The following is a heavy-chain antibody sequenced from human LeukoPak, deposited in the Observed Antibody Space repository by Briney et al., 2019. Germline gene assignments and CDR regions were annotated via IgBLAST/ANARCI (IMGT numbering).Heavy chain of an antibody. J-gene: IGHJ4*02. V-gene: IGHV3-48*01. Sequence: GGSLRLSCAASGFTFSSYSMNRVRQAPGKGLEWVPYISSSSNTIYYADSVKGRFTISRDNAKNSLYLQMNSLRAEDTAVYYCANYGGLDYWGQGTLVTVSS. CDR2: ISSSSNTI. D-gene: IGHD4-23*01. CDR3: ANYGGLDY. CDR1: GFTFSSYS.